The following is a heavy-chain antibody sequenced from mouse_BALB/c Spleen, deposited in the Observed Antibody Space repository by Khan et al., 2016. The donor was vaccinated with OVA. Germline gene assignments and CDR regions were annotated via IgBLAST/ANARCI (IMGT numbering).Heavy chain of an antibody. J-gene: IGHJ3*01. CDR3: ARRGYDYGRGALFAY. D-gene: IGHD2-4*01. CDR1: GFSLANYS. V-gene: IGHV2-2*02. CDR2: IWSAGST. Sequence: QVQLKQSGPGLVQPSQSLSITCTVSGFSLANYSVHWVRQSPGKGLEWLGVIWSAGSTDYNAAFMSRLTINKDNSRSHVFFKMNSLQPNDTAIYYCARRGYDYGRGALFAYWGQGTLFTVSA.